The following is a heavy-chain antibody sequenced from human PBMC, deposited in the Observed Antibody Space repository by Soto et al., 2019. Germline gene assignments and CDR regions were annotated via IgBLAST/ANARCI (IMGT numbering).Heavy chain of an antibody. D-gene: IGHD2-8*01. CDR2: IFSGGDT. J-gene: IGHJ3*01. V-gene: IGHV3-66*01. CDR3: ARDGGPHRTNGV. Sequence: EVQLLESGGGLVQPGGSLTLSCTASGFSVSNNFMKWVRQAPGKGLEWVSLIFSGGDTRYADFVRGRFTISRDNSKNTVYLQMNSLRVEDAAVYYCARDGGPHRTNGVWGQGTMVTVSS. CDR1: GFSVSNNF.